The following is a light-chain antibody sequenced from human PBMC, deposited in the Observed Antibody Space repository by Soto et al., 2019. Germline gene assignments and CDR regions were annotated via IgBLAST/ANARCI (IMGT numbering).Light chain of an antibody. Sequence: QSVLTQPASVSGSPGQSITISCTGTSTDIGDYNYVSWYQHHPGKAPKLILYDVSNRPSGVSNRFSGSKSGNTASLTISGLQPEDEADYYCNSYSGSGTLYVFGTGTKGTVL. CDR3: NSYSGSGTLYV. CDR1: STDIGDYNY. V-gene: IGLV2-14*01. J-gene: IGLJ1*01. CDR2: DVS.